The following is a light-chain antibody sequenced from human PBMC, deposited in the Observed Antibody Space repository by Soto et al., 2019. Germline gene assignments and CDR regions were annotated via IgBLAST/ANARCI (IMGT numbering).Light chain of an antibody. Sequence: EIVMTQSLATLSVSPGERATLSCRASQSVSSNLAWYQQKPGQAPRLLIYGASTRATGIPARFSGSGSGTEFTLTISSLQSEDFAVYYCQQYNNWVPITFGQGTRLEIK. CDR2: GAS. J-gene: IGKJ5*01. CDR1: QSVSSN. CDR3: QQYNNWVPIT. V-gene: IGKV3-15*01.